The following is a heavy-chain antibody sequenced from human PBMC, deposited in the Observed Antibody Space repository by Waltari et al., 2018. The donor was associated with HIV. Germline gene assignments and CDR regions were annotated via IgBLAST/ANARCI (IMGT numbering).Heavy chain of an antibody. CDR1: GASIVSGGY. J-gene: IGHJ6*02. CDR3: ARDEIVSSPHYYGLDV. D-gene: IGHD6-13*01. V-gene: IGHV4-61*02. Sequence: VQLRESGPGLVRPSQTLSLTCTVSGASIVSGGYNYHWVRPPAGKGLEWIGRISTSGSVNDNPSLKSRVTISIDTSKNRVSLKLNSVTAADTAVYYCARDEIVSSPHYYGLDVWGQGTTVIVSS. CDR2: ISTSGSV.